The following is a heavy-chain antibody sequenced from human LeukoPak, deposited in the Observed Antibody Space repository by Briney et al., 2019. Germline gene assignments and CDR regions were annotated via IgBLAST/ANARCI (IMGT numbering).Heavy chain of an antibody. CDR1: GYTFTGYY. CDR2: INPHSGTT. CDR3: ARDWNSGSYYPFDY. J-gene: IGHJ4*02. V-gene: IGHV1-2*02. Sequence: ASVKVSCKASGYTFTGYYMHWVRQAPGQGLEWMGWINPHSGTTNYAQKFRGRISLTRDTSISTAYMELSRLTSDDTAVYFCARDWNSGSYYPFDYWGQGTLVTVSS. D-gene: IGHD1-26*01.